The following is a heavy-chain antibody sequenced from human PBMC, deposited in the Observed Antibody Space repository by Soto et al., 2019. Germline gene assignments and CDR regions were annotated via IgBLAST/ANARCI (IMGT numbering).Heavy chain of an antibody. J-gene: IGHJ1*01. CDR2: ISNDGSS. V-gene: IGHV3-74*01. Sequence: EVQLVESGGGLVQPGGSLRLSCVASGFTFSGYGMHWVRQAPGKGLVWVSSISNDGSSIYADPVKGRFTISRDNAKNTLYLQMNSLRAEDKAVYYCARLPNKSPQNWGQGTLVIVSP. CDR1: GFTFSGYG. CDR3: ARLPNKSPQN.